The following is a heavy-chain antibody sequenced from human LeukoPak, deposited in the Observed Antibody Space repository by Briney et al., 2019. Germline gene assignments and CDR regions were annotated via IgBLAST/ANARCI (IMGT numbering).Heavy chain of an antibody. CDR1: GFTLSSYW. V-gene: IGHV3-7*01. Sequence: PGGSLRLSCAASGFTLSSYWMSWVRQAPGKGREWVANIKEDGSEKYYVDSVKGRFPISRHNAKNSLYLHMNSLTAEDTAMYYCARDWLAGVPFDAFDLWGQGTMVTVSS. CDR3: ARDWLAGVPFDAFDL. CDR2: IKEDGSEK. D-gene: IGHD3-10*01. J-gene: IGHJ3*01.